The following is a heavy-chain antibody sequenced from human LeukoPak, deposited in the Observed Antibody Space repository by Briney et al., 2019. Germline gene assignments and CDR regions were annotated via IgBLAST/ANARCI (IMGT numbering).Heavy chain of an antibody. CDR3: ARETGCSSTSCYGGFDY. V-gene: IGHV4-4*02. CDR1: VGSISSINW. J-gene: IGHJ4*02. Sequence: SETLSLTCAVSVGSISSINWWSWVRPPPGKGLEWIGEIFHSGSTNYNPSLRSRVNISVDKSKNQFSLKLSSVTAADTAVYYCARETGCSSTSCYGGFDYWGQGTLVTVSS. CDR2: IFHSGST. D-gene: IGHD2-2*01.